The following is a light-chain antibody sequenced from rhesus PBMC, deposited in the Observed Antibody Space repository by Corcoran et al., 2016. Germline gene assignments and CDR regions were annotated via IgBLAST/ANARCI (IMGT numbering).Light chain of an antibody. CDR1: ESVGSY. V-gene: IGKV3-40*03. Sequence: EIVMTQSPATLSLSPGETATLSCRASESVGSYLAWYQQQPGRAPKVLVHGTALRAPGTPDRFIGSGSRTGFTLPIRGLRPEDVGVYYCQQYDALLWTCGHGAKVEIK. J-gene: IGKJ1*01. CDR2: GTA. CDR3: QQYDALLWT.